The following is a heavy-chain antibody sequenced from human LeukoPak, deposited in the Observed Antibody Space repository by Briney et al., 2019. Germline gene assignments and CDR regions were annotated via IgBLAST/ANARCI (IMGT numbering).Heavy chain of an antibody. Sequence: GGSVSLLCAVWGLPLHSYAMLGLRQAPARAGEGVDVISYDGSNKLHTDSVKGRFPISRENSKHTLYLQVKSLRAEDRAAYDCERSPRITVCSSTTCHPETNYGMHVRGKGATGTVSS. CDR2: ISYDGSNK. CDR1: GLPLHSYA. D-gene: IGHD2-2*01. CDR3: ERSPRITVCSSTTCHPETNYGMHV. V-gene: IGHV3-30*04. J-gene: IGHJ6*04.